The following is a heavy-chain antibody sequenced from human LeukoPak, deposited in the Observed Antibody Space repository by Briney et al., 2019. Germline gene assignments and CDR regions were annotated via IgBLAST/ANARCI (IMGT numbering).Heavy chain of an antibody. J-gene: IGHJ4*02. Sequence: GASVKVSCKASGYIFTSYNINWVRQAPGLGLEWMGIINPSGGSTNYAQKFQGRVTMTRDTSTSTVYMELSSLRSEDTAVYYCARFAVHRRLAVAGQFGLDYWGQGTLVTVSS. CDR3: ARFAVHRRLAVAGQFGLDY. CDR2: INPSGGST. D-gene: IGHD6-19*01. CDR1: GYIFTSYN. V-gene: IGHV1-46*01.